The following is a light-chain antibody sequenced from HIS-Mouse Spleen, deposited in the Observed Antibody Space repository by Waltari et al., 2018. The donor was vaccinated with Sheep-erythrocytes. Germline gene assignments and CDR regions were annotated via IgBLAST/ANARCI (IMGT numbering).Light chain of an antibody. CDR3: QQFNNYPRT. CDR1: QGISSA. V-gene: IGKV1D-13*01. J-gene: IGKJ1*01. CDR2: DAS. Sequence: AIQLTQSPSSLSASVGDRVTITCRASQGISSALAWYQQKPGKAPKLLIYDASSLESGVPSRFSGSGSGTDFTLTISSLQTEDFATYDCQQFNNYPRTCGQGTKVEIK.